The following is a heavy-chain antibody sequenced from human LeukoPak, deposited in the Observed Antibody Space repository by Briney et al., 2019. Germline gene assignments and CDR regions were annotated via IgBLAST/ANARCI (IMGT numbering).Heavy chain of an antibody. J-gene: IGHJ4*02. CDR3: AHRSHVLRYFDWLFDFDY. CDR2: IYWDDDK. V-gene: IGHV2-5*02. D-gene: IGHD3-9*01. CDR1: GFSLSTSGVG. Sequence: ESGPTLVKPTQTLTPTCTFSGFSLSTSGVGVGWIRQPPGKALEWLALIYWDDDKRYSPSLKSRLTITKDTSKNQVVLTMTNMDPVDTATYYCAHRSHVLRYFDWLFDFDYWGQGTLVTVSS.